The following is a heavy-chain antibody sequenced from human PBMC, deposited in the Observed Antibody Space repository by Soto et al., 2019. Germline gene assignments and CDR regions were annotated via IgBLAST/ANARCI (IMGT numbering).Heavy chain of an antibody. J-gene: IGHJ4*02. D-gene: IGHD4-17*01. CDR1: GYTFTSYA. CDR2: INAGNGNT. Sequence: ASVKVSCKASGYTFTSYAMHWVRQAPGQRLEWMGWINAGNGNTKYSQKFQGRVTMTRDTSTSTVYMELSSLRSEDTAVYCCARTTMTFYYFDFWGQGTLVTVSS. V-gene: IGHV1-3*01. CDR3: ARTTMTFYYFDF.